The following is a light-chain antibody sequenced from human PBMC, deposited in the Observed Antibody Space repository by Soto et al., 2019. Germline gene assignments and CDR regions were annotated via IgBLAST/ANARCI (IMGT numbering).Light chain of an antibody. CDR3: QQYNNYWT. V-gene: IGKV1-5*03. CDR1: QSINSR. J-gene: IGKJ1*01. CDR2: KAS. Sequence: DIPMTQSPSTLSASVGDRDTITCRASQSINSRLAWYQQKPGKAPNLLIYKASSLESGVPSRFSGSGSGTEFTLTISSLQPDDFATYYCQQYNNYWTFGQGTKVEIK.